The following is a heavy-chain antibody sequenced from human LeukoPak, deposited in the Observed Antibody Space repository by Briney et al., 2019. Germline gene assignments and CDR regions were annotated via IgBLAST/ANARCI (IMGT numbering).Heavy chain of an antibody. Sequence: GWSLTLSCPSSVFIYRRYWMTSLGQARGKELDGMANIRDDGSDKYYVDSVKVRFTISRDNAQNTLLLQMDSLRVEDTAVYYCVRHTRRSPGDYWGQGTLVTVST. CDR2: IRDDGSDK. CDR3: VRHTRRSPGDY. D-gene: IGHD1-26*01. CDR1: VFIYRRYW. J-gene: IGHJ4*02. V-gene: IGHV3-7*01.